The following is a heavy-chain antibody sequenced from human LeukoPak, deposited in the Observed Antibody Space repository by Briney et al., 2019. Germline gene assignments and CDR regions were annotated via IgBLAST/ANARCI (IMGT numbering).Heavy chain of an antibody. D-gene: IGHD2-2*01. CDR3: ARGEPAAMNYPNWFDP. V-gene: IGHV4-38-2*01. Sequence: SETLSLTCAVSGYSISSGYYLGWIRQPPGKGLEWIGSIYHSGSTYYNPSLKSRVTISVDTSKNQFSLKLSSVTAADTAVYCCARGEPAAMNYPNWFDPWGQGTLVTVSS. CDR1: GYSISSGYY. J-gene: IGHJ5*02. CDR2: IYHSGST.